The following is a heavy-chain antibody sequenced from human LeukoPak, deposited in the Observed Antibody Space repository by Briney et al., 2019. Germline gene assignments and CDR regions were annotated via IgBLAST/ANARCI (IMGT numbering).Heavy chain of an antibody. CDR1: GYTFTGYY. CDR2: INPNSGGT. CDR3: ARVGGGYNFNYYY. Sequence: GSVKVSCKASGYTFTGYYMHWVRQAPGQGLEWMGWINPNSGGTNYAQKFQGRVTMTRDTSISTAYMELSRLRSDDTAVYYCARVGGGYNFNYYYWGQGTLVTVSS. J-gene: IGHJ4*02. V-gene: IGHV1-2*02. D-gene: IGHD5-24*01.